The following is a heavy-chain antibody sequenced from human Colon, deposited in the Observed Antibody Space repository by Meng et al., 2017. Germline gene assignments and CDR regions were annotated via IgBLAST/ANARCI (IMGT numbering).Heavy chain of an antibody. V-gene: IGHV3-23*01. CDR1: GFNFKTYD. J-gene: IGHJ4*02. CDR2: ISASGDKT. D-gene: IGHD2-15*01. CDR3: AKEAPTPGDY. Sequence: GGSLRLSCVASGFNFKTYDMTWVRQAPGKGLEWVSGISASGDKTYYADAVKGRFTISRDNSKNTLYLQMNSLRGEDTALYYCAKEAPTPGDYWGQGTGVTVSS.